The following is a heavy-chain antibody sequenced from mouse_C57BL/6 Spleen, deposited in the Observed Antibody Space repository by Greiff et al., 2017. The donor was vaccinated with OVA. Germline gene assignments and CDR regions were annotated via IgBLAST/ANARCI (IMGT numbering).Heavy chain of an antibody. CDR2: IYPGSGNT. V-gene: IGHV1-76*01. CDR3: ARDDGNFDY. J-gene: IGHJ2*01. D-gene: IGHD2-3*01. Sequence: VQLQQSGAELVRPGASVKLSCKASGYTFTDYYINWVKQRPGQGLEWIARIYPGSGNTYYNEKFKGKATLTAEKSSSTAYMQLSSPTSEDSAVYFCARDDGNFDYWGQGTTLTVSS. CDR1: GYTFTDYY.